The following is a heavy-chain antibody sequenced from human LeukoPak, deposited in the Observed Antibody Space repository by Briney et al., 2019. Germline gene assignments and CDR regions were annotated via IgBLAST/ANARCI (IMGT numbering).Heavy chain of an antibody. Sequence: PGGSLRLSCAASGFTFSSYAMHWVRQAPGKGLEWVAVISYDGSNKYYADSVKGRFTISRDNSKNTLYLQMNSLRAEDTAVYYCARDGGAVVVPAAPFDCWGQGTLVTVSS. CDR2: ISYDGSNK. CDR3: ARDGGAVVVPAAPFDC. V-gene: IGHV3-30*04. CDR1: GFTFSSYA. D-gene: IGHD2-2*01. J-gene: IGHJ4*02.